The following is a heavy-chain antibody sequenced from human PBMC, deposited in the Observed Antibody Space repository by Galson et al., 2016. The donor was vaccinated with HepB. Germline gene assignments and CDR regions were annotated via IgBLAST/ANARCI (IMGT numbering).Heavy chain of an antibody. CDR2: INGSGGST. Sequence: SLRLSCAASGFTFSSYAMSWVRQAPGKGLEWVSAINGSGGSTYYADSVKGRFTISRDNSKSTLYLQMNSLRAEDTAVYYCARVRIGSDFRRWHFDYWGQGTLVTVSS. CDR1: GFTFSSYA. CDR3: ARVRIGSDFRRWHFDY. J-gene: IGHJ4*02. V-gene: IGHV3-23*01. D-gene: IGHD3-3*01.